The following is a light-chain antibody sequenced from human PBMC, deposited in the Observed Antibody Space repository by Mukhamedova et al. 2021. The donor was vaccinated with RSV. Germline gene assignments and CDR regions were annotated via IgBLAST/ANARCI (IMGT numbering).Light chain of an antibody. V-gene: IGKV1-39*01. Sequence: WYQRRVHGRAPNLLIYAASTLHTGVPSRFSGSGSGTDFSLTIAGLEPEDFATYYCQHSYDSPWTFGQGTRVEVK. CDR3: QHSYDSPWT. J-gene: IGKJ1*01. CDR2: AAS.